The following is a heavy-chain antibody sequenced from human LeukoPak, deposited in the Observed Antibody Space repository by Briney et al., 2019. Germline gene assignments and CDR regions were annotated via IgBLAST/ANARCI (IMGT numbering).Heavy chain of an antibody. D-gene: IGHD3-10*01. CDR3: SRQVVRNDY. CDR1: GESSFSSYY. CDR2: INHSGYT. Sequence: ASETLSLTCAVYGESSFSSYYWSWIRQTPGGALEWIGEINHSGYTNYNPSLKSRVTLSIDTSKNQFSLRLNSVTAADTAVYYCSRQVVRNDYWGQGTLVTVSS. J-gene: IGHJ4*02. V-gene: IGHV4-34*01.